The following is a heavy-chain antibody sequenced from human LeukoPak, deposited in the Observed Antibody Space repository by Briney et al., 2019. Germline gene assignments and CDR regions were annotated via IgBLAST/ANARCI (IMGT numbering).Heavy chain of an antibody. CDR3: AKDNQWELEDAFDI. V-gene: IGHV3-21*01. J-gene: IGHJ3*02. CDR2: ISSSSSYI. Sequence: GGSLRLSCAASGFTFSSYSMNWVRQAPGKGLEWVSSISSSSSYIYYADSVKGRFTISRDNAKNSLYLQMNSLRAEDTAVYYCAKDNQWELEDAFDIWGQGTMVTVSS. D-gene: IGHD1-26*01. CDR1: GFTFSSYS.